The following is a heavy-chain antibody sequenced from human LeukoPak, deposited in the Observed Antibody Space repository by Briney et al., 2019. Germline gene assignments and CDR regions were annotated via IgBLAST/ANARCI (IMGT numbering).Heavy chain of an antibody. CDR1: GYSISSGYY. D-gene: IGHD3-10*01. CDR3: ARDSPYGSGSYYYYYYYVDV. V-gene: IGHV4-38-2*02. Sequence: SETLSLTCTVSGYSISSGYYWGWIRQPPGKGLESIGSIYHSGSTNYNPSLKSRVTISVDTSKNQFSLKLSSVTAADTAVYYCARDSPYGSGSYYYYYYYVDVWGKGTTVTISS. J-gene: IGHJ6*03. CDR2: IYHSGST.